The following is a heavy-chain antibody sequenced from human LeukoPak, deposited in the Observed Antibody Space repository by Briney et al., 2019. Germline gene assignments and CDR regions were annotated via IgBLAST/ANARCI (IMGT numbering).Heavy chain of an antibody. D-gene: IGHD3-10*01. CDR3: ASYYATDAFDI. CDR1: GGSFSGYY. CDR2: INHSGST. J-gene: IGHJ3*02. V-gene: IGHV4-34*01. Sequence: PSETLSLTCAVYGGSFSGYYWSWIRQPPGKGLEWIGEINHSGSTNYNPSLKSRVTISVDTSKNQFSLKLSSVTAADTAVYYCASYYATDAFDIWGQGTMVTVSS.